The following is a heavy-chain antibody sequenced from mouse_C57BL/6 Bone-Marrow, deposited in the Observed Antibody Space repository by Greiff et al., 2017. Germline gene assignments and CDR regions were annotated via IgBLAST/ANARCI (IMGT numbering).Heavy chain of an antibody. V-gene: IGHV1-55*01. J-gene: IGHJ2*01. CDR1: GYTFTSYW. Sequence: VQLQQPGAELVKPGASVKMSCKASGYTFTSYWITWVKQRPGQGLEWIGDIYPTSGRTNYNEKFKSKAILTVDTSSNTAYMQLSSLTSEDSAVFYCARSGPRGRSFDYWGQGTTPTVSS. D-gene: IGHD3-1*01. CDR3: ARSGPRGRSFDY. CDR2: IYPTSGRT.